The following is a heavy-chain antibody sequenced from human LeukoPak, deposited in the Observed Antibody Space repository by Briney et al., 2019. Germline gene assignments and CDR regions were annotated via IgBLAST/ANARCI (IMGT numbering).Heavy chain of an antibody. J-gene: IGHJ4*02. CDR3: ARNYDFWSGYPDY. CDR2: ISSSSSTI. V-gene: IGHV3-48*01. Sequence: QPGGSLRLSCAASGFTFSSYSMNWVRQAPGKGLEWVSYISSSSSTIYYADSVKGRFTISRDNAKNTLYLQMNSLRAEDTAVYYCARNYDFWSGYPDYWGQGTLVTVSS. CDR1: GFTFSSYS. D-gene: IGHD3-3*01.